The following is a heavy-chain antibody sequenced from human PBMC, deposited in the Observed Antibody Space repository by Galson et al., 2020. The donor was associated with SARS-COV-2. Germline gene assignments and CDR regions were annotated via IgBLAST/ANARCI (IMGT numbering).Heavy chain of an antibody. J-gene: IGHJ4*02. D-gene: IGHD3-10*02. CDR1: GITVTSNY. Sequence: GESLKISCAASGITVTSNYMSWVRQAPGKGLAWVSVTYSSGYTIYADSVEGRFTISRDSSKNTLYLQMNSLRAEDTAVYYCARHSRPITMYYFYFWGQGTLVTVSA. CDR2: TYSSGYT. CDR3: ARHSRPITMYYFYF. V-gene: IGHV3-53*01.